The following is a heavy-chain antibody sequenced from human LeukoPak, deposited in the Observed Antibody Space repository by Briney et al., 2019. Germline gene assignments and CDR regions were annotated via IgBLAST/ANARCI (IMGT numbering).Heavy chain of an antibody. Sequence: PGGSLRLSCTVSGFTLSSYEMSWIRQAPGKGLEWVSSIEYSGGSAYYADSVKGRFTISRDDSKNTLYLQLNSLRAEDTAVYYCARVVGYCSGGSCWFDPWGQGTLVTVSS. CDR3: ARVVGYCSGGSCWFDP. CDR2: IEYSGGSA. J-gene: IGHJ5*02. D-gene: IGHD2-15*01. CDR1: GFTLSSYE. V-gene: IGHV3-23*01.